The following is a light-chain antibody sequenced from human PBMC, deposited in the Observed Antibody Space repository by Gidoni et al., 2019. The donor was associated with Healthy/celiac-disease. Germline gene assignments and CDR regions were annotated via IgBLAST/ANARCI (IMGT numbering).Light chain of an antibody. CDR2: WAS. CDR3: QQYYSTPLT. V-gene: IGKV4-1*01. Sequence: DIVMTQSPDSLAVSLGERATSNGKSSQSVLYSSNNKNYLAWYQQKPGQPPKLLIYWASTRESGVPDRFSGSGSGTAFTLTLSSLQAEAVAVYYCQQYYSTPLTFXGXTKVEIK. CDR1: QSVLYSSNNKNY. J-gene: IGKJ4*01.